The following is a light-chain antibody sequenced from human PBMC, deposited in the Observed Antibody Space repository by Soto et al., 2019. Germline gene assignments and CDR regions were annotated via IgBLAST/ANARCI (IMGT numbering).Light chain of an antibody. J-gene: IGKJ1*01. Sequence: DIQMAHSPSPLPASVGASVTLTCRASQNIRNWLAWYQQKPGKAPNPLIYDASSLKSGVPARFSGSGSGTDFTLTISSLQPEDFATYYCQQSYSTPWTFGQGTKVDIK. CDR1: QNIRNW. V-gene: IGKV1-5*01. CDR3: QQSYSTPWT. CDR2: DAS.